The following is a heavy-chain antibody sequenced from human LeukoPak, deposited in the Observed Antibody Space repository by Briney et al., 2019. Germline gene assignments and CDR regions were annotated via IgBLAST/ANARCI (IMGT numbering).Heavy chain of an antibody. V-gene: IGHV1-69*02. J-gene: IGHJ3*02. CDR3: ARHRRFPYYDFWSGPANDAFDI. CDR1: GGTFSSYT. CDR2: IIPILGIA. Sequence: SVKVSCKASGGTFSSYTISWVRQAPGQGLEWMGRIIPILGIANYAQKSQGRVTITADRSTSTAYMELSSLRSEDTAVYYCARHRRFPYYDFWSGPANDAFDIWGQGTMVTVSS. D-gene: IGHD3-3*01.